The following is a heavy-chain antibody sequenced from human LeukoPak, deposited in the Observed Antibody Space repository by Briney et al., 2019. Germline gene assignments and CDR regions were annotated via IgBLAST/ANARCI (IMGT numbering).Heavy chain of an antibody. CDR3: ARVLGDYGYLDY. CDR1: GFTVSSNY. CDR2: IYSGGST. V-gene: IGHV3-66*01. D-gene: IGHD4-17*01. J-gene: IGHJ4*02. Sequence: GGSLRLSCAASGFTVSSNYMSWVRQAPGKGLEWVSVIYSGGSTYYADSVKGRFTVSRDNSKNTLYLQMNSLRAEDTAVYYCARVLGDYGYLDYWGQGTLVTVSS.